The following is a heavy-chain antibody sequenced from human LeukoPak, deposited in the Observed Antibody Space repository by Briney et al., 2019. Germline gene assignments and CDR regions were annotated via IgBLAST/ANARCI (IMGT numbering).Heavy chain of an antibody. CDR2: IYHSGST. D-gene: IGHD2-15*01. V-gene: IGHV4-38-2*01. CDR3: ARGGAATGNFDY. J-gene: IGHJ4*02. Sequence: PSETLSLTCAVSGYSTSSGYYWVWVRQPPGKGLGWIGSIYHSGSTYYNPSLKSRVTISVDTSKNQFSLKLSSVTAADTAVYYCARGGAATGNFDYWGQGTLVTVSS. CDR1: GYSTSSGYY.